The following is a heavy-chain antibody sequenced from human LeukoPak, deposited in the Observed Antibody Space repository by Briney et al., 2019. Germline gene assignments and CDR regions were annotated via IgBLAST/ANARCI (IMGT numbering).Heavy chain of an antibody. Sequence: PGRSLRLSCAASGFTFSNYGMHWVRQAPGKGLEWVTFISHDGSEKYYRDSVKGRFTISRDNSRNTLFLQMNSLRPEDTAVYYCAKDYLGSSKSLDTWGRGTLVTVSS. J-gene: IGHJ5*02. V-gene: IGHV3-30*18. CDR1: GFTFSNYG. CDR2: ISHDGSEK. D-gene: IGHD6-13*01. CDR3: AKDYLGSSKSLDT.